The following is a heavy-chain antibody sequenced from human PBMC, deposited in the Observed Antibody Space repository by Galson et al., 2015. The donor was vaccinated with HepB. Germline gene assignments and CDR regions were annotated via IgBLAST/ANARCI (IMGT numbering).Heavy chain of an antibody. CDR2: INSDGSST. CDR3: ARDGGSYENWFDP. J-gene: IGHJ5*02. Sequence: SLRLSCAASGFTFSSYWMHWVRQAPGKGLVWVSRINSDGSSTSYADSVKGRFTISRDNAKNTLYLQMNSLRAEDTAVYYCARDGGSYENWFDPWGQGTLVTVSS. CDR1: GFTFSSYW. V-gene: IGHV3-74*01. D-gene: IGHD1-26*01.